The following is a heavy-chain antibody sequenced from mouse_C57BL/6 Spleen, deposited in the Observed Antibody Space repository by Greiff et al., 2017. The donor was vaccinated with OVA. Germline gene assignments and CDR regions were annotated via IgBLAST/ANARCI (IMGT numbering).Heavy chain of an antibody. CDR2: INPNNGGT. D-gene: IGHD2-5*01. CDR1: GYTFTDYY. Sequence: EVKLQQSGPELVKPGASVKISCKASGYTFTDYYMNWVKQSHGKSLEWIGDINPNNGGTSYNQKFKGKATLTVDKSSSTAYMALRSLTSEDSAVYYCARPGSNYWYFDVWGTGTTVTVSS. V-gene: IGHV1-26*01. CDR3: ARPGSNYWYFDV. J-gene: IGHJ1*03.